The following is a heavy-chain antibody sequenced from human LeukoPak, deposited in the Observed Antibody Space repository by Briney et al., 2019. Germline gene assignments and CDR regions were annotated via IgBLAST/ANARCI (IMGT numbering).Heavy chain of an antibody. CDR2: INPNSGGT. V-gene: IGHV1-2*02. J-gene: IGHJ6*03. D-gene: IGHD2-21*02. CDR1: GYTFTGYY. Sequence: ASVKVSCKASGYTFTGYYMHWVRQAPGQGLEWMGWINPNSGGTNYAQKFLGRVTMTRDTSISTAYMELSRLRSDDTAVYYCARDAAPRGYCGGDCYSTYYYYYYMDVWGKGTTVTISS. CDR3: ARDAAPRGYCGGDCYSTYYYYYYMDV.